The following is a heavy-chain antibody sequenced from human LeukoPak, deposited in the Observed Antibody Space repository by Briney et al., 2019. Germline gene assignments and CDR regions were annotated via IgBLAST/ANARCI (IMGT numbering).Heavy chain of an antibody. Sequence: PSETLSLTCTVSGGSIGAYYWSWIRQPAGKGLEWIGRIYTSGSTNYNPSLKSRVTMSVDTSKNQFSPKLSSVTAADTAVSYCASGNTIVLDYWGQGTLVTVSS. J-gene: IGHJ4*02. V-gene: IGHV4-4*07. CDR3: ASGNTIVLDY. CDR2: IYTSGST. CDR1: GGSIGAYY. D-gene: IGHD2/OR15-2a*01.